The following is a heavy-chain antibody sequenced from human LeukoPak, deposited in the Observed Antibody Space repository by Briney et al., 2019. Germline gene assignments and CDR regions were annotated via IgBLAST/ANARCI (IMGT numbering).Heavy chain of an antibody. J-gene: IGHJ1*01. CDR3: ATEGGWQPTDYDDHVY. Sequence: AAVKLSCKASGYTFTSYGISWVRQTPGQGLEWMGWISAYNGNTNYAQKFQGRVTMTTDTSTSTAYMELRNLRSDDTALYYCATEGGWQPTDYDDHVYWDQATMDTVSS. CDR2: ISAYNGNT. V-gene: IGHV1-18*01. D-gene: IGHD4-17*01. CDR1: GYTFTSYG.